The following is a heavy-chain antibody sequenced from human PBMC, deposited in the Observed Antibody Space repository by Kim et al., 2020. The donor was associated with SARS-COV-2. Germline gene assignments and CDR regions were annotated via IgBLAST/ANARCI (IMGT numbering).Heavy chain of an antibody. D-gene: IGHD3-9*01. V-gene: IGHV4-4*02. J-gene: IGHJ6*02. CDR3: ARQNILTGYYGMDV. Sequence: NPSLKSRVTISVDKSKNQFSLKLSSVTAADTAVYYCARQNILTGYYGMDVWGQGTTVTVSS.